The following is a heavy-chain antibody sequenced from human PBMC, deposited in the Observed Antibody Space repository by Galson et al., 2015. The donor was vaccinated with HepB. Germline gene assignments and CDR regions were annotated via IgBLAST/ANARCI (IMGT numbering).Heavy chain of an antibody. Sequence: SLRLSCAASGLTFSSFGMYWVRQAPGKGLEWVALIRDDGSKKYYADSVKGRFTISRDNSKNTLYLQMNSLRAEDTAVYYCATSGTGYSASWYPNYFDYWGQGTLVTVSS. J-gene: IGHJ4*02. V-gene: IGHV3-33*07. D-gene: IGHD6-13*01. CDR2: IRDDGSKK. CDR1: GLTFSSFG. CDR3: ATSGTGYSASWYPNYFDY.